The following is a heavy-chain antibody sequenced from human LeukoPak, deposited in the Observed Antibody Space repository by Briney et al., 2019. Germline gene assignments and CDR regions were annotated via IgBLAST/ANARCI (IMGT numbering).Heavy chain of an antibody. Sequence: SETLSLTCTVSGVSITSYYWSWIRQPPGKGLEWIGYINYSGSTNYNPSLKSRVTISVDTSKNQFSLKLSSVTAADTAVYYCARSYYDTSGYLLPGYWGQGTLVTVSS. J-gene: IGHJ4*02. CDR3: ARSYYDTSGYLLPGY. CDR2: INYSGST. CDR1: GVSITSYY. D-gene: IGHD3-22*01. V-gene: IGHV4-59*01.